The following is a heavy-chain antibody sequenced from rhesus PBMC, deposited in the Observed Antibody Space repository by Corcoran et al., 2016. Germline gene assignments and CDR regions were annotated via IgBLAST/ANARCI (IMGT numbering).Heavy chain of an antibody. CDR2: INGNSGST. CDR1: GGSFSSYW. CDR3: ARYRGWNNVDY. D-gene: IGHD1-20*01. J-gene: IGHJ4*01. Sequence: QVQLQESGPGLVKPSETLSLTCAVSGGSFSSYWWSWIRQPPGKGLEWIGEINGNSGSTNYNPSLKNRFTISKDASKNQFYLKLSFVTAADTAVYYCARYRGWNNVDYWVQGVLVTVSS. V-gene: IGHV4-80*01.